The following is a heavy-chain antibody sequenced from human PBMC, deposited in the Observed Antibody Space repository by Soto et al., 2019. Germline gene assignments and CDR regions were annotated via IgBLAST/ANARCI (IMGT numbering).Heavy chain of an antibody. D-gene: IGHD2-15*01. J-gene: IGHJ4*02. CDR2: ISYDGSNK. Sequence: QVQLVESGGGGVQPGRSLRLSCAASGFTFSGFAMHWVRQAPGKGLEWVAVISYDGSNKYYADSVKGRFTISRDNSKNTLYVQMNSLRAEDTAVYYCARFKGCSGGSCYSHFDYWGQGTLVTVSS. CDR1: GFTFSGFA. V-gene: IGHV3-30-3*01. CDR3: ARFKGCSGGSCYSHFDY.